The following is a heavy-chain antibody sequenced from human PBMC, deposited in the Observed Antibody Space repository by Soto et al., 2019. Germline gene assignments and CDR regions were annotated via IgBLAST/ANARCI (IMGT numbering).Heavy chain of an antibody. V-gene: IGHV4-39*01. CDR1: VGSIRTSGTY. D-gene: IGHD1-1*01. CDR2: VYYSGST. J-gene: IGHJ4*02. CDR3: ASGTIGTFDY. Sequence: QVQWRGSAPDLVKPSETLSLPSTVSVGSIRTSGTYWGCIRQPPGRGLEWIGHVYYSGSTYYSPSLKSRVTISVDTSKNQFSLRLSSVTPADTAVYYCASGTIGTFDYWGQGALVTVSS.